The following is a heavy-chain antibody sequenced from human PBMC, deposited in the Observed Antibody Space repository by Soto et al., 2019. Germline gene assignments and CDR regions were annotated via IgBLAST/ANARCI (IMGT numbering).Heavy chain of an antibody. CDR3: AKDFACSGGTCYLSLDY. V-gene: IGHV3-23*01. Sequence: EVQLLESGGRLVRPGGSLRLSCAASGLTFSIFSLNWVRQAPGKGLEWVAGISGSGDITYYGDSVKGRFTVSRDNAKNMLYLQMNSLKVEDTAVYYCAKDFACSGGTCYLSLDYWGQGTLVTVSS. J-gene: IGHJ4*02. CDR2: ISGSGDIT. D-gene: IGHD6-19*01. CDR1: GLTFSIFS.